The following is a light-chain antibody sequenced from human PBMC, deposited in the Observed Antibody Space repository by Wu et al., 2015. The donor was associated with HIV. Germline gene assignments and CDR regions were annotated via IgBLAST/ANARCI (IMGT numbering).Light chain of an antibody. J-gene: IGKJ4*01. Sequence: DIQMTQSPPSLSASVGDRVTITCRASQSISSYLNWYQQKPGKAPKLLIYAASSLQSGVPSRFSGSGSGTDFTLTISSLQPEDFAVYYCQQRSTWLLTFGGGTKVEIK. CDR1: QSISSY. V-gene: IGKV1-39*01. CDR3: QQRSTWLLT. CDR2: AAS.